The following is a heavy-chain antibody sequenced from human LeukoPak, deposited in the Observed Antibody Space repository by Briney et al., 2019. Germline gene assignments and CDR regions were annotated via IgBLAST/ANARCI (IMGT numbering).Heavy chain of an antibody. V-gene: IGHV3-9*01. CDR3: AKGLASHPPTALDY. CDR2: ISWNSGSI. CDR1: GFTFDDYA. J-gene: IGHJ4*02. D-gene: IGHD1-14*01. Sequence: PGRSLRLSCAASGFTFDDYAMHWVRHAPGKGLEWVSGISWNSGSIGYADSVKGRFTISTDNAKNSLYLQMNSLRAEDTALYYCAKGLASHPPTALDYWGQGTLVTVSS.